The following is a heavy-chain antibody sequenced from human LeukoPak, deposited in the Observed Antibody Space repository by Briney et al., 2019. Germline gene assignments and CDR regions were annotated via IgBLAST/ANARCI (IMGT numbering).Heavy chain of an antibody. V-gene: IGHV4-38-2*01. CDR3: ARLASLTGLCRGGRCYYMDV. CDR2: ISHSGIL. CDR1: GFSISGDS. Sequence: SETLCLTCAVSGFSISGDSWGWIRQTPGKGLEWIGSISHSGILYYNPSLTGRVSISLDKSKNQFSLTLSSVTAADTAVYYCARLASLTGLCRGGRCYYMDVWGKGTTVTVSS. J-gene: IGHJ6*03. D-gene: IGHD2-15*01.